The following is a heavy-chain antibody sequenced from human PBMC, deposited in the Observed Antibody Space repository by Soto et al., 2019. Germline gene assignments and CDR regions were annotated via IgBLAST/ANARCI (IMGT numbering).Heavy chain of an antibody. J-gene: IGHJ5*02. CDR3: ASILLRYCSSTSCYLEKWFDP. Sequence: SVKVSCKASGGTFSSYAISWVRQAPGQGLEWMGGIIPIFGTANYAQKFQGRVTITADESTSTAYMELSSLRSEDTAVYYCASILLRYCSSTSCYLEKWFDPWGQGTLVTVSS. D-gene: IGHD2-2*01. V-gene: IGHV1-69*13. CDR1: GGTFSSYA. CDR2: IIPIFGTA.